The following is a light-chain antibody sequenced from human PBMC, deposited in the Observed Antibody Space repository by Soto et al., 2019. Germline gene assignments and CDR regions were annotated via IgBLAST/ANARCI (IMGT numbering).Light chain of an antibody. CDR3: RSYTSSSTLV. J-gene: IGLJ1*01. CDR2: DVS. Sequence: QSVLTQPSSFSAAPGWSTTLSCPRNRNDAGGYNYVYWYQQHPGKAPKLMIYDVSNRPSGVSNRFSGSKSGNTASLTISGLQAEDEADYYCRSYTSSSTLVFGTGTKVTVL. CDR1: RNDAGGYNY. V-gene: IGLV2-14*01.